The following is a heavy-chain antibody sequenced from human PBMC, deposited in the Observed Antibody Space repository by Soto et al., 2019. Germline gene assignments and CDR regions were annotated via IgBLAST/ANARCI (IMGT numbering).Heavy chain of an antibody. CDR1: GFTFSDYY. CDR3: AREIRYSYDPTDYGMDV. CDR2: ISSSGSTI. D-gene: IGHD5-18*01. J-gene: IGHJ6*02. Sequence: PGGSLRLSCAASGFTFSDYYMSWIRQAPGKGLEWVSYISSSGSTIYYADSVKGRFTISRDNAKNSLYLQMNSLRAEDTAVYYCAREIRYSYDPTDYGMDVWGQGTTVTVSS. V-gene: IGHV3-11*01.